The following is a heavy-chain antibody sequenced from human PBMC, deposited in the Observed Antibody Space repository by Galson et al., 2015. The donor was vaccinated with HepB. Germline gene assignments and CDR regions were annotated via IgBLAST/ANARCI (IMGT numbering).Heavy chain of an antibody. CDR3: ARHTITMVRGASWFDP. CDR2: IDPSDSYT. J-gene: IGHJ5*02. V-gene: IGHV5-10-1*01. CDR1: GYSFTSYW. D-gene: IGHD3-10*01. Sequence: QSGAEVKKPGESLRISCKGSGYSFTSYWISWVRQMPGKGLEWMGRIDPSDSYTNYSPSFQGHVTISADKSISTAYLQWSSLKASDTAMYYCARHTITMVRGASWFDPWGQGTLVTVSS.